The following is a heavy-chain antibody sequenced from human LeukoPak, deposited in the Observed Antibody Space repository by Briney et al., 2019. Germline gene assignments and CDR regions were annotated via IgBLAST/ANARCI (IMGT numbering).Heavy chain of an antibody. J-gene: IGHJ5*02. D-gene: IGHD3-22*01. CDR1: EFTFSSYG. Sequence: PGGSLRLSCAASEFTFSSYGMHWVRQAPGKGLEWVAFIHYDGSNTYYADSVKGRFTISRDNSKDMVYLQMNSLRAEDTAVYHCARGPGGYDSSGNHRIWFDPWGQGTLVTVSS. CDR3: ARGPGGYDSSGNHRIWFDP. CDR2: IHYDGSNT. V-gene: IGHV3-30*02.